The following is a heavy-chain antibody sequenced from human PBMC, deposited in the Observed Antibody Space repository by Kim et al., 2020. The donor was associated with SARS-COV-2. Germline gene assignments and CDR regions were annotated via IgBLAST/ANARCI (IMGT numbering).Heavy chain of an antibody. CDR2: IYTSGST. V-gene: IGHV4-61*02. CDR1: GGSISSGSYY. J-gene: IGHJ4*02. D-gene: IGHD4-4*01. Sequence: SETLSLTCTVSGGSISSGSYYWSWIRQPAGKGLEWIGRIYTSGSTNYNPSLKSRVTISVDTSKNQFSLKLSSVTAADTAVYYCARGDLQGRDGDYWGQGTLVTVSS. CDR3: ARGDLQGRDGDY.